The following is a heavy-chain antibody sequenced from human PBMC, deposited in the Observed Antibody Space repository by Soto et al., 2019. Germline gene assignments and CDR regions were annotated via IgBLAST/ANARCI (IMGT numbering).Heavy chain of an antibody. CDR1: GFTFSSYW. V-gene: IGHV3-74*01. CDR3: ARLPNKSPQN. Sequence: EVHLVESGGGLVQPGGSLRLSCAASGFTFSSYWMHWVRQAPGKGLVWVSSISTDASSTSYADPVKCRFTISRDNAKNTLYLQMNSVRAEDTAVYYCARLPNKSPQNWGQGTLVIVSP. CDR2: ISTDASST. J-gene: IGHJ1*01.